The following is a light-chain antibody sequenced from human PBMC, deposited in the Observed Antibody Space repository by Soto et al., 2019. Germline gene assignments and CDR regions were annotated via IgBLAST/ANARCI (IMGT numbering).Light chain of an antibody. Sequence: EIVMTQSPATLSVSPGEIATLSCTASQIVSSNLAWYQQKPGQAPTLLVDGAYTRATGIPARFSGSGSGKEFTLTISSMHAEDFAVYYGHQYNNWPPWTVGQGPKVEIK. CDR1: QIVSSN. J-gene: IGKJ1*01. V-gene: IGKV3-15*01. CDR2: GAY. CDR3: HQYNNWPPWT.